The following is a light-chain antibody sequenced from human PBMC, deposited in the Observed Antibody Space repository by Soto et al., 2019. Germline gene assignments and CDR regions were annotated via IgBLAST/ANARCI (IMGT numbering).Light chain of an antibody. J-gene: IGLJ6*01. CDR3: GTWDDSLSGDV. CDR1: STNIGNNY. Sequence: QSVLTQPPSVSAAPGQKVTISCSGSSTNIGNNYVSWYYQFPGRAPKVVIYENNRRSSGIPDRFSGSKSGTSATLDITGLQTGDEADYYCGTWDDSLSGDVFGSGTKLTVL. V-gene: IGLV1-51*02. CDR2: ENN.